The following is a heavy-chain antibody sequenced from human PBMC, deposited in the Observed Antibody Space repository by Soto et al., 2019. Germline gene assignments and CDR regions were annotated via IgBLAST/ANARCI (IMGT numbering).Heavy chain of an antibody. V-gene: IGHV3-30*18. D-gene: IGHD1-26*01. CDR2: ISYDGSNK. Sequence: VQLVESGGGVVQPGRSLRLSCAASGFTFSSYGMHWVRQAPGKGLEWVAVISYDGSNKYYADSVKGRFTISRDNAKNTLYLQMNSLRAEDTAVYYCAKGLRSDGAPYYYYGMDVWGQGTTVTVSS. CDR3: AKGLRSDGAPYYYYGMDV. J-gene: IGHJ6*02. CDR1: GFTFSSYG.